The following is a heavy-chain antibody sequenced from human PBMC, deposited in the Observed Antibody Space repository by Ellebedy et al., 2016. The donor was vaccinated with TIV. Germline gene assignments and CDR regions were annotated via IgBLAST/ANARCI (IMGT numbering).Heavy chain of an antibody. Sequence: GGSLRLSXAASGFTFSSYGMHWVRQAPGKGLEWVSAISGSGGSTYYADSAKGRFTISRDNSKNTMYLQMSSLRAEDTAVYYCAKSGGLRFLDYWGQGTLVTVSS. CDR1: GFTFSSYG. J-gene: IGHJ4*02. CDR3: AKSGGLRFLDY. D-gene: IGHD3-3*01. V-gene: IGHV3-23*01. CDR2: ISGSGGST.